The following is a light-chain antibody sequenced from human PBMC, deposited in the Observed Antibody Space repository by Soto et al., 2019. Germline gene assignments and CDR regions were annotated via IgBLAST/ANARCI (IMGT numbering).Light chain of an antibody. CDR3: QQHSSSLT. CDR1: QSVDTY. CDR2: DVS. J-gene: IGKJ4*01. V-gene: IGKV3D-11*02. Sequence: TVLTQSPATLSLSPGERATLSCRSSQSVDTYLAWYQQKSGRAPRLLIYDVSKRATGIPPRFSGSGAGTDFTLTISSLEPEDSATYYCQQHSSSLTFGGGNKVDIK.